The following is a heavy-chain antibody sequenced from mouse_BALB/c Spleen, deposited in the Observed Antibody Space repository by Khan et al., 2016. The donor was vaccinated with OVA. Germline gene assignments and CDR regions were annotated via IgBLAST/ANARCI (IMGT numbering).Heavy chain of an antibody. V-gene: IGHV7-3*02. CDR2: IRHKANGYTA. Sequence: EVELVESGGGLVQPGDSLRLSCATSGFTFTDSYMSWVRQSPGRTLEWLAFIRHKANGYTAEYSASVKGQFTISSDNSQGILYLQMNTLRAEDSATYYCARVDYGNPFDYWGQGTTLTVSS. CDR3: ARVDYGNPFDY. J-gene: IGHJ2*01. D-gene: IGHD2-1*01. CDR1: GFTFTDSY.